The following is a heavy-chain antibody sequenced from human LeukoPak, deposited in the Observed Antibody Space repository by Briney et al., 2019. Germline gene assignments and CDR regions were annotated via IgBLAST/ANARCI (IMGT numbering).Heavy chain of an antibody. CDR2: VNHSGST. CDR1: GGSFSGYY. D-gene: IGHD3-22*01. V-gene: IGHV4-34*01. J-gene: IGHJ4*02. Sequence: SETLSLTCAVYGGSFSGYYWSWIRQPPGKGLEWIGEVNHSGSTNYNPSLKSRVTISVDTSKNRLSLKLSSVTAADTAVYYCARDYDSSGYYGYWGQGTLVTVSS. CDR3: ARDYDSSGYYGY.